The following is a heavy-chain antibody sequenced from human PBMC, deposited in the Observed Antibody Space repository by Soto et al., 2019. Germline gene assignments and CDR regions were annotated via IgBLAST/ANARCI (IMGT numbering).Heavy chain of an antibody. V-gene: IGHV1-8*01. Sequence: QVPLVQSGAEVKKPGASVKVSCKASGYTFTSYDINWVRQATGQGLEWMGWMNPNSGNTGYAQKFQGRVTMTRNTSISTAYMELSSLRSEDTAVYFCASSTTPFANWYFDLWGRGTLVTVSS. CDR1: GYTFTSYD. J-gene: IGHJ2*01. CDR2: MNPNSGNT. CDR3: ASSTTPFANWYFDL. D-gene: IGHD2-2*01.